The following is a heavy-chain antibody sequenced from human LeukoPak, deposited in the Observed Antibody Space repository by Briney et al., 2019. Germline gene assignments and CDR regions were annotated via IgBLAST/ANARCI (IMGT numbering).Heavy chain of an antibody. Sequence: GASVTVSCKASGYTFTDYGNSWVRQPPGQGLEWMGLISAYNGNTNYAQKLQGRVTMTTDTSTSTAYMEVRSLRSDDTAVYYCARETGSYKGNYFDYWGQGALVTVSS. D-gene: IGHD3-9*01. CDR3: ARETGSYKGNYFDY. CDR2: ISAYNGNT. V-gene: IGHV1-18*04. CDR1: GYTFTDYG. J-gene: IGHJ4*02.